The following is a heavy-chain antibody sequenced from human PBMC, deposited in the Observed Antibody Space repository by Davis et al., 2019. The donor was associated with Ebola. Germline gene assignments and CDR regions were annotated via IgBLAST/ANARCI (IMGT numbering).Heavy chain of an antibody. CDR3: ARRGLAGSSIDS. J-gene: IGHJ4*02. D-gene: IGHD3-16*01. Sequence: GESLKISCKGSGYSFPDYWIAWVRQMPGKGLECMGVIYPGDSDTRYSPSFQGQVTFSVDKSINSVFLHWSSLKASDTAMYYCARRGLAGSSIDSWGQGTLVTVSS. CDR1: GYSFPDYW. V-gene: IGHV5-51*01. CDR2: IYPGDSDT.